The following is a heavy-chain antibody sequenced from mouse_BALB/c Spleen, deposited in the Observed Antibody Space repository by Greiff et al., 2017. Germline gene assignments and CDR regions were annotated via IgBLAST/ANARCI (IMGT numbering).Heavy chain of an antibody. J-gene: IGHJ2*01. D-gene: IGHD1-2*01. CDR3: ARHVATTATFDY. Sequence: VQLQQSGGDLVKPGGSLKLSCAASGFTFSSYGMSWVRQTPDKRLEWVATISSGGSYTYYPDSVKGRFTISRDNAKNTLYLQMSSLKSEDTAMYYCARHVATTATFDYWGQGTTLTVSS. V-gene: IGHV5-6*01. CDR2: ISSGGSYT. CDR1: GFTFSSYG.